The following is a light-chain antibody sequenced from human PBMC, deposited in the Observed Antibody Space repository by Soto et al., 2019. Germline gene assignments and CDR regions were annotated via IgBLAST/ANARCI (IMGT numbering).Light chain of an antibody. J-gene: IGKJ1*01. CDR2: TAS. V-gene: IGKV1-27*01. CDR3: QKYNGAPQT. Sequence: DIQMTQSPSSLSASVGDRVTIACRASQGISNYLAWYQQKPGKVPKLLIYTASTLQSGVPSRFSGSGSGTDFTLTISSLQPVDVATYYCQKYNGAPQTFGQGTKVEIK. CDR1: QGISNY.